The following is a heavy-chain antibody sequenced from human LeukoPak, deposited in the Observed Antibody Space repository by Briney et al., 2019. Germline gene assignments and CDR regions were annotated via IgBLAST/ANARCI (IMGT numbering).Heavy chain of an antibody. J-gene: IGHJ4*02. CDR2: MHPNTGDT. D-gene: IGHD1-14*01. Sequence: APVKVSCKTSGYTFTDEYIHWVRQAPGHGLECMGWMHPNTGDTVYVQKFQGRVTFTRDTSISTAYMELHRLRSDDTAVYYCVRHLTDPTSGDYWGQGTLVTVSS. CDR1: GYTFTDEY. V-gene: IGHV1-2*02. CDR3: VRHLTDPTSGDY.